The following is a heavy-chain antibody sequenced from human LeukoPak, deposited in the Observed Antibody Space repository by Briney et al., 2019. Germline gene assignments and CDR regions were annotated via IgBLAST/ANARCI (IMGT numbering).Heavy chain of an antibody. CDR3: ATGCSGYFLDL. V-gene: IGHV3-23*01. Sequence: GGSLRLSCAASGFIFNHYGLIWVRQAPGKGLQWVSAISNDGGGITYADFVKGRFTISRDNSKNTLFLQMNSLRAEDTALYYCATGCSGYFLDLWGQGTLVTVSS. CDR2: ISNDGGGI. CDR1: GFIFNHYG. D-gene: IGHD5-12*01. J-gene: IGHJ5*02.